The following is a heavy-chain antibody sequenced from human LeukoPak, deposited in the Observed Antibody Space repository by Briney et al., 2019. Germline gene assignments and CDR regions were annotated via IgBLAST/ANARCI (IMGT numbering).Heavy chain of an antibody. CDR2: IYYTGST. Sequence: SETLSLTCTVSGGSISDYYWSWIRQPPGKGLEWIGYIYYTGSTNYNPSLTSRVNISVDTSKNQFSLNLTSVTAADTPVYYCARWGSIAVARFDYWGQGTLVTVSS. CDR3: ARWGSIAVARFDY. J-gene: IGHJ4*02. V-gene: IGHV4-59*01. D-gene: IGHD6-6*01. CDR1: GGSISDYY.